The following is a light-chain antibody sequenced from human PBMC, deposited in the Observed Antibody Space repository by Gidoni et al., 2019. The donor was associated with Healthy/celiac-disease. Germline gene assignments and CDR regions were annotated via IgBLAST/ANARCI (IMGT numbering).Light chain of an antibody. Sequence: DIQMTQSPSSLSASVGDRVTITCRASQSISSYLNWYQQKPGKAPKLLNYAASSLQSGVPSRFSGSGSGTDFTLTICSLQPEDFATYYCQQSYSTPFTFGPXTKVDIK. V-gene: IGKV1-39*01. CDR3: QQSYSTPFT. J-gene: IGKJ3*01. CDR1: QSISSY. CDR2: AAS.